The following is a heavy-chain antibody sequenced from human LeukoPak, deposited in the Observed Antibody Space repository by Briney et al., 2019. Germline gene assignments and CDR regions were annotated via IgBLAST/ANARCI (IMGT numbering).Heavy chain of an antibody. CDR2: ISGSGGST. D-gene: IGHD3-10*01. V-gene: IGHV3-23*01. Sequence: PGGSLRLSCAASGFTFSSYGMSWVRQAPGKGLEWVSAISGSGGSTYYADSVKGRFTISRDNSKDTLYLQMNSLRAEDTAVYYCAKPGFGDLYNWFDPWGQGTLVTVSS. J-gene: IGHJ5*02. CDR1: GFTFSSYG. CDR3: AKPGFGDLYNWFDP.